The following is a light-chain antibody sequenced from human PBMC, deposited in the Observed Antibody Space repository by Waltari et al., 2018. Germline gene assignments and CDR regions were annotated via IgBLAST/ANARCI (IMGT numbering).Light chain of an antibody. CDR2: DAS. V-gene: IGKV3-11*01. Sequence: ETVLTQSPATLSLSPGERATLSCRASQSVDIYLDWYQQTPGQAPRLLVYDASNRAAGIPDRFGGSGSGTDFTLAISSLEPEDFAVYYCQQRKIWPPITFGQGTRLEIK. J-gene: IGKJ5*01. CDR1: QSVDIY. CDR3: QQRKIWPPIT.